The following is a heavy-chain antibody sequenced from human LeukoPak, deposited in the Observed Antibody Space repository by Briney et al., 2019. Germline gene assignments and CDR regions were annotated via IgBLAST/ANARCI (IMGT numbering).Heavy chain of an antibody. Sequence: PGGSLRLSCAASGFTFSSYNMNWVRQAPGKGLEWVAVIWYDGSNKYYADSVKGRFTISRDNSKNTLYLQMNSLRAEDTAVYYCARGGAVAGLDYWGQGTLVTVSS. D-gene: IGHD6-19*01. V-gene: IGHV3-33*08. CDR2: IWYDGSNK. CDR1: GFTFSSYN. J-gene: IGHJ4*02. CDR3: ARGGAVAGLDY.